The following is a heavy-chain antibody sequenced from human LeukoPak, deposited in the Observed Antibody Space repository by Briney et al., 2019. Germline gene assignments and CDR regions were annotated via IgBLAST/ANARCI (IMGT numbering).Heavy chain of an antibody. D-gene: IGHD3-9*01. CDR1: AYTFTSYG. J-gene: IGHJ4*02. CDR3: ARAPYYDILTGYYMFDY. CDR2: ISAYNGNT. V-gene: IGHV1-18*01. Sequence: ASVKVSCKASAYTFTSYGISRVRQAPGQGLEWMGWISAYNGNTNYAQKLQGRVTMTTDTSTSTAYMELRSLRSDDTAVYYCARAPYYDILTGYYMFDYWGQGTLVTVSS.